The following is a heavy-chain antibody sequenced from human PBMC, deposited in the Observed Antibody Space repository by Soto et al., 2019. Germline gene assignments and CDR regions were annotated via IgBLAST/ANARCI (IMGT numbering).Heavy chain of an antibody. D-gene: IGHD6-13*01. J-gene: IGHJ4*02. Sequence: ASVKVSCKSSGNSFSSHAITWVRQAPGQGLEWMGGIIPVFDTPTYARRFQDRVTITADKSTNTSYMELRSLRSEDTAVYYCARGGALSTSWYWGDGLDSWGQGTQVTVSS. V-gene: IGHV1-69*06. CDR2: IIPVFDTP. CDR3: ARGGALSTSWYWGDGLDS. CDR1: GNSFSSHA.